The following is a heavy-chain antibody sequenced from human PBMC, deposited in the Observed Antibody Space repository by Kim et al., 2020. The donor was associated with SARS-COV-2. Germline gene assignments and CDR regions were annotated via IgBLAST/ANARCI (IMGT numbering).Heavy chain of an antibody. D-gene: IGHD3-22*01. J-gene: IGHJ2*01. CDR1: GYTFTGYY. V-gene: IGHV1-2*06. CDR3: ARVLEEDTMIATREWYFDL. Sequence: ASVKVSCKASGYTFTGYYMHWVRQAPGQGLEWMGRINPNSGGTNYAQKFQGRVTMTRDTSISTAYMELSRLRSDDTAVYYCARVLEEDTMIATREWYFDLWGRGTLVTVSS. CDR2: INPNSGGT.